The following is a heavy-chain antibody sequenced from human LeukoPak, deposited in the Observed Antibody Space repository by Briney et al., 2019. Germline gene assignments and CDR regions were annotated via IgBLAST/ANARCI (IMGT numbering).Heavy chain of an antibody. V-gene: IGHV4-39*01. J-gene: IGHJ5*02. Sequence: SETLSLTCTVSGGSISSSSYSWGWIRQPPGKGLEWIGSIYYSGSTYYNPSLKSRVTISVDTSKNQFSLKLSSVTAADTAVYYCASQGGYYYDSSGYYAWGQGTLVTVSS. CDR3: ASQGGYYYDSSGYYA. D-gene: IGHD3-22*01. CDR2: IYYSGST. CDR1: GGSISSSSYS.